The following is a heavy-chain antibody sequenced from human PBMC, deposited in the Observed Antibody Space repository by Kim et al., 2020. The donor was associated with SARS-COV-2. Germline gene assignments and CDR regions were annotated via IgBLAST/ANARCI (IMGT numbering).Heavy chain of an antibody. CDR3: SRSGLFAELFQD. D-gene: IGHD3-10*01. CDR1: GSSFRTHH. CDR2: IYYTGTT. V-gene: IGHV4-59*11. J-gene: IGHJ1*01. Sequence: SETLSLTCSVSGSSFRTHHWTWIRQPPGKGLEYIGYIYYTGTTNSNPSLKSRVTISLDTFKNQFSLKLISVTSTDTAIYYCSRSGLFAELFQDWGQGTLV.